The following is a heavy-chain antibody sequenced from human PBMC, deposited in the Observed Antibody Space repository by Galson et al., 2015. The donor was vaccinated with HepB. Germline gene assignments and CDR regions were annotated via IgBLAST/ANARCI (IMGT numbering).Heavy chain of an antibody. CDR2: ISAYNGNT. Sequence: SVKVSCKASGYTFTSYGISWVRQAPGQGLEWMGWISAYNGNTNYAQKLQGRVTMTTDTSTSTAYMELRSLRSDDTAVYYCARPLRIAVAGAFDIWGQGTMVTVSS. CDR1: GYTFTSYG. J-gene: IGHJ3*02. D-gene: IGHD6-19*01. V-gene: IGHV1-18*01. CDR3: ARPLRIAVAGAFDI.